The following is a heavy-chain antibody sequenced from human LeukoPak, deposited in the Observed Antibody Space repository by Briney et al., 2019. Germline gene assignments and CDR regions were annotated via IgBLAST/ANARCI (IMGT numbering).Heavy chain of an antibody. CDR3: ARDVGSHNALDI. D-gene: IGHD1-26*01. Sequence: PSETLSLTCTVSGGSISSYYWSSIRQPPGKGLEWIGYIYYSGSTNYNPSLKSRVTISVDTSKNQFSLKLSSVTAADTAVYYCARDVGSHNALDIWGQGTMVTVSS. CDR2: IYYSGST. J-gene: IGHJ3*02. V-gene: IGHV4-59*01. CDR1: GGSISSYY.